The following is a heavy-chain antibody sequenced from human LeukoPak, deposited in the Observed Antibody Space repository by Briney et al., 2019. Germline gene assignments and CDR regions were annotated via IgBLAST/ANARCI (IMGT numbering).Heavy chain of an antibody. D-gene: IGHD3-9*01. V-gene: IGHV3-30*04. CDR2: ISYDGSNK. CDR3: ARDPRGHFDWLLLGHNYFDY. J-gene: IGHJ4*02. CDR1: GFTFSSYA. Sequence: GRSLRLSCAASGFTFSSYAMHWVRQAPGKGLEWVAVISYDGSNKYYADSAKGRFTISRDNSKNTLYLQMNSLRAEDTAVYYCARDPRGHFDWLLLGHNYFDYWGQGTLVTVSS.